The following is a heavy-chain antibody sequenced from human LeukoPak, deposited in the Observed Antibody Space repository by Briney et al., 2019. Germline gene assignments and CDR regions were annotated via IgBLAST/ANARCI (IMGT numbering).Heavy chain of an antibody. J-gene: IGHJ4*02. Sequence: ASVKVSCKASGYTFTSYYMHWVRQAPGQGLEWMGIINPSGGSTSYAQKFQGRVTMTRDTSTSTVYMELDSLRSGDTAVYYCARESREYYFDYWGQGTLVTVSS. CDR2: INPSGGST. CDR3: ARESREYYFDY. CDR1: GYTFTSYY. V-gene: IGHV1-46*01.